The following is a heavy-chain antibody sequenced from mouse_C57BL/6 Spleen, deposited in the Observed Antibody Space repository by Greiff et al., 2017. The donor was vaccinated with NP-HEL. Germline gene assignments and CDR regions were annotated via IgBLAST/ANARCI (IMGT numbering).Heavy chain of an antibody. CDR2: IHPNSGST. Sequence: QVQLQQPGAELVKPGASVKLSCKASGYTFTTYWMHWVKQRPGQGLEWIGMIHPNSGSTNYNEKFKSKATLTVDKSSSTAYMQLSSLTSEDSAVYYCAREEVYYGSRPPFAYWGQGTLVTVSA. CDR3: AREEVYYGSRPPFAY. V-gene: IGHV1-64*01. D-gene: IGHD1-1*01. CDR1: GYTFTTYW. J-gene: IGHJ3*01.